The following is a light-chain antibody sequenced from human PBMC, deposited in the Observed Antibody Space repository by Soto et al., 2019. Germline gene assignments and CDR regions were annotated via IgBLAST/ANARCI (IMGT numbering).Light chain of an antibody. CDR2: DVS. V-gene: IGLV2-14*03. Sequence: QSVLNQPASVSGSPGQSITISCTGTSTDIGGYDYVSWYQHHPGKAPKLMIYDVSNRPSGVSNRFSGSKSGNTASLTISGLQAEDEADYYCSSYTSSSTRGVFGTGTKVTGL. J-gene: IGLJ1*01. CDR3: SSYTSSSTRGV. CDR1: STDIGGYDY.